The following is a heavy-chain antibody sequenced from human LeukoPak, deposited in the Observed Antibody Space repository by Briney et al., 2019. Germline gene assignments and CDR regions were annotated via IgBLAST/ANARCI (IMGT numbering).Heavy chain of an antibody. J-gene: IGHJ6*02. CDR1: GFTFGNYW. V-gene: IGHV3-7*01. CDR3: AKDSRYSGYVPLYGMDV. D-gene: IGHD5-12*01. Sequence: GGSLRLSCAASGFTFGNYWMSWVRQAPGKGLEWVANINQHGSEKYYVDSVKGRFTISRDNAKNSLDLQMNSLRAEDTAVYYCAKDSRYSGYVPLYGMDVWGQGTTVTVSS. CDR2: INQHGSEK.